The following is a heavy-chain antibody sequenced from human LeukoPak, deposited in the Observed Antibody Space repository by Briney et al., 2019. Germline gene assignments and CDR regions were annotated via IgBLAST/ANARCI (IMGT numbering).Heavy chain of an antibody. CDR1: GYTFSGYY. V-gene: IGHV1-2*02. D-gene: IGHD5-12*01. CDR3: ARDLVLGYAPPSFDY. J-gene: IGHJ4*02. CDR2: IDPNSGGT. Sequence: ASVKVSCKASGYTFSGYYIHWVRQAPGQGLEWMGWIDPNSGGTKYAQKFQGRVTMTSDTSISTAFMDLGSLRSDDTVVYYCARDLVLGYAPPSFDYWGQGTLVTVSS.